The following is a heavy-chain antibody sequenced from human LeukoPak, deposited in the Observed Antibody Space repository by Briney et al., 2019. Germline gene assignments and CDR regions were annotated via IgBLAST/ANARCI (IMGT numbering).Heavy chain of an antibody. CDR3: ARDVPHNWFDT. CDR1: GITFGNNW. J-gene: IGHJ5*02. Sequence: GGSLRLSCVASGITFGNNWMHWVRQGPGKGVVRISRTNSDGGGALYTDSVTGRFTVSRDSAKNTLYLKMNSLRAEDTAVYYCARDVPHNWFDTWGQGTLVTVSS. CDR2: TNSDGGGA. V-gene: IGHV3-74*01.